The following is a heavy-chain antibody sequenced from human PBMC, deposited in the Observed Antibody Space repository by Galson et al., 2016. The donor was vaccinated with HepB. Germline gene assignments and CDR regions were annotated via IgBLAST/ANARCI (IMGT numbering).Heavy chain of an antibody. J-gene: IGHJ6*02. CDR3: ATFGVVITPFYYYYGMDV. D-gene: IGHD3-3*01. Sequence: SVKVSCKVSGYTLTELSMHWVRQTPGKGLEWMGGFDPEDGETIYAQKFQGRVTMTEDTSTDTAYMELSSLRSEDTAVYYCATFGVVITPFYYYYGMDVWGQGTTVTVSS. CDR2: FDPEDGET. V-gene: IGHV1-24*01. CDR1: GYTLTELS.